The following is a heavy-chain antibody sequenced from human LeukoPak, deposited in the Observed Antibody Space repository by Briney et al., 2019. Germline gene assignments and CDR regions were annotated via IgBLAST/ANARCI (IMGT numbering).Heavy chain of an antibody. J-gene: IGHJ4*02. CDR2: INPNSGGT. D-gene: IGHD3-9*01. V-gene: IGHV1-2*02. CDR1: GYTFTGYY. Sequence: GASVKVSCKASGYTFTGYYMHWVRQAPGQGLEWMGWINPNSGGTNYAQKFQGRVTMTRDTSISTAYMELSRLRSDDTAVYYCARGRYFDWFAKYYFDYWGQGTLVTVSS. CDR3: ARGRYFDWFAKYYFDY.